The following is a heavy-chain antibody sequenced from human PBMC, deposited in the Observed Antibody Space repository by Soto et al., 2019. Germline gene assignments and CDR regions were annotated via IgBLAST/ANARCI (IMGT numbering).Heavy chain of an antibody. CDR3: ASHPTVTEYYFDY. CDR1: GGSISSYY. CDR2: IYYSGTT. D-gene: IGHD4-17*01. J-gene: IGHJ4*02. V-gene: IGHV4-59*08. Sequence: QVQLHESGPGLVKPSETLSLTCTDSGGSISSYYWSWIRQPPGKGLEWIGPIYYSGTTNYNPSLKRRVTISVDTSKRQFSLNLSSVTAAHTAVYYCASHPTVTEYYFDYWGQATLVTVSS.